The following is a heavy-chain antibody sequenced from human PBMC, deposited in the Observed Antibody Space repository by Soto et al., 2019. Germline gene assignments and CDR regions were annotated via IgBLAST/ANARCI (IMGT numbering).Heavy chain of an antibody. D-gene: IGHD2-2*01. CDR1: GYTFTSYG. CDR2: ISAYNGNT. V-gene: IGHV1-18*01. Sequence: ASVKVSCKASGYTFTSYGISWVRQAPGQGLEWMGWISAYNGNTNYAQKLQGRVTMTTDTSTSTAYMELRSLRSDDTAVYYCARIVVVPAAMIGIADYYYYGMDVWGQGTTVTVSS. J-gene: IGHJ6*02. CDR3: ARIVVVPAAMIGIADYYYYGMDV.